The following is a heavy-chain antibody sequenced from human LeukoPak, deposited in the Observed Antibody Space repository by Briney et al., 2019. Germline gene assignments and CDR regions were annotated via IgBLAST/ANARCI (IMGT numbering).Heavy chain of an antibody. CDR2: ISYDGSNK. CDR3: ARVRSYDSSGYYQTSQYYFDY. J-gene: IGHJ4*02. Sequence: PGRSLRLSCAASGFTFSSYAMHWVRQAPGKGLEWVAVISYDGSNKYYADSVKGRFTISRDNSKNTLYLQMNSLRAEDTAVYYCARVRSYDSSGYYQTSQYYFDYWGQGTLVTVSS. D-gene: IGHD3-22*01. V-gene: IGHV3-30*04. CDR1: GFTFSSYA.